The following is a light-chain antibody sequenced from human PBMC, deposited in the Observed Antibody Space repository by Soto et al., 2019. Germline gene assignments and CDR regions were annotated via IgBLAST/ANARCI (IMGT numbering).Light chain of an antibody. V-gene: IGKV1-5*03. Sequence: IQMTQSPSTLSASLGYRVTITCRASRSLQTWLAWYQQKPGKVPKLLIYQASSLQNGVPARFIGSGSGTEFTFTISSLQPDDVATYYCQQYTCLWTFGPGTMGDIK. CDR2: QAS. CDR3: QQYTCLWT. J-gene: IGKJ1*01. CDR1: RSLQTW.